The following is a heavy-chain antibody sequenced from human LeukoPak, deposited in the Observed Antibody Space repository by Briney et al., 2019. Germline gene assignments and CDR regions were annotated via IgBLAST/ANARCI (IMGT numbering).Heavy chain of an antibody. V-gene: IGHV1-2*02. Sequence: AASVKVSCKASGYTFTGYYMHWVRQAPGQGLEWMGWINPNSGGTNYAQKFQGRVTMTRDTSISTAYMELSRLGSDDTAVYYCATEKEMATDGAGEIDYWDQGTLVTVSS. J-gene: IGHJ4*02. CDR1: GYTFTGYY. CDR3: ATEKEMATDGAGEIDY. CDR2: INPNSGGT. D-gene: IGHD5-24*01.